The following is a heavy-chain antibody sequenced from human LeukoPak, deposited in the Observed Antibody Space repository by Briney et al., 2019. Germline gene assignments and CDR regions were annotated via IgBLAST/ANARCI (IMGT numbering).Heavy chain of an antibody. J-gene: IGHJ4*02. Sequence: ASVKVSCKASGYTFTSYGISWVRQAPGQGLEWMGWINPNSGGTNYAQRFQGRVTMTRDTSISTAYMELSRLRSDDTAVYYCARVGYCSTTSCHFLDYWGQGTLVTVSS. CDR2: INPNSGGT. CDR3: ARVGYCSTTSCHFLDY. V-gene: IGHV1-2*02. D-gene: IGHD2-2*01. CDR1: GYTFTSYG.